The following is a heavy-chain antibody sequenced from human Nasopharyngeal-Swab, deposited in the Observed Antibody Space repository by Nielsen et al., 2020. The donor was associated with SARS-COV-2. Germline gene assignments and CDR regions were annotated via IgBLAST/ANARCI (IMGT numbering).Heavy chain of an antibody. V-gene: IGHV3-NL1*01. CDR1: TFTFDDYA. J-gene: IGHJ4*02. D-gene: IGHD4-17*01. CDR2: ITKDAKTT. Sequence: GESLKISCVASTFTFDDYALHWVRQAPGKGLEWLSLITKDAKTTQYADSVKGRFTISRDNSKNTLYLQMNSLRAEDTAVYYCARVVSVTRGWELDYWGQGTLVTVSS. CDR3: ARVVSVTRGWELDY.